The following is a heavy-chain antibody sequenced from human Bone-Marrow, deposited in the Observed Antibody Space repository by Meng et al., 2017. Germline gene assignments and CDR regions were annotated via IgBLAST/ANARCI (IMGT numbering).Heavy chain of an antibody. J-gene: IGHJ4*02. V-gene: IGHV1-69*06. D-gene: IGHD1-7*01. CDR3: ARDGGNYDFDY. Sequence: QVRRLESGAEVKKPGSSVKVSCKASGGTFSSYAISWVRQAPGQGLEWMGRIIPRNWDAGSAQKFQGRVTLTWDTSISTAYMELSSLRSDDTAIYFCARDGGNYDFDYWGQGTLVTVSS. CDR2: IIPRNWDA. CDR1: GGTFSSYA.